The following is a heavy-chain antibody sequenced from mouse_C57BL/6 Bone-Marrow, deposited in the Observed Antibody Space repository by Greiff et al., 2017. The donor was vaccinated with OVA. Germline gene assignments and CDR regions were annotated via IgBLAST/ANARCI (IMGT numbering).Heavy chain of an antibody. CDR2: IDPAHGNT. V-gene: IGHV14-3*01. CDR3: ARWLLRPWYFDV. CDR1: GFHIKNTY. Sequence: VQLQQSVAELVRPGASVKLSCTASGFHIKNTYMHWVKQRPEQGLEWIGRIDPAHGNTKYAPKFQGKATITADTSSNTAYLQLSSLTSEDTAIYYCARWLLRPWYFDVWGTGTTVTVSS. D-gene: IGHD2-3*01. J-gene: IGHJ1*03.